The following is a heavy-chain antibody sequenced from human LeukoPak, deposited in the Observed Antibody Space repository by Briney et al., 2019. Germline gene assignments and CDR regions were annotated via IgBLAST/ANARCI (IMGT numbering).Heavy chain of an antibody. J-gene: IGHJ4*02. Sequence: GTSLRLSCAASGFTFSTYGMHWVRQAPGKGLEWVAVISFDGIYKFYSDSVQGRFSISRDNSNNTLSLQMNSLRADDTAVYYCAKDLGSGYYYNSDYWGQGTLVSVSS. CDR1: GFTFSTYG. CDR2: ISFDGIYK. V-gene: IGHV3-30*18. CDR3: AKDLGSGYYYNSDY. D-gene: IGHD3-22*01.